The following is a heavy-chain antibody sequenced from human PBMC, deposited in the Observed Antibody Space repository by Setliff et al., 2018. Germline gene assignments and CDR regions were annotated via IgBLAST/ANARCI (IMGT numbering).Heavy chain of an antibody. J-gene: IGHJ4*02. CDR3: VRDLNWGFDY. CDR1: GFTFRGYS. CDR2: ISGSSHII. V-gene: IGHV3-48*01. D-gene: IGHD7-27*01. Sequence: GGSLRLSCAASGFTFRGYSMNWVRQAPGKGLEWVSYISGSSHIISYADPVKGRFTISRDNAKNSLYLQMNSLRAEDTAVYYCVRDLNWGFDYWGLGTLVTVSS.